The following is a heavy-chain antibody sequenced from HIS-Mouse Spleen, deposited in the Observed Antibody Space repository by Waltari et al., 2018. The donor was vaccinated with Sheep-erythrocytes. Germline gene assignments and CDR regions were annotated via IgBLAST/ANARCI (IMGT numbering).Heavy chain of an antibody. D-gene: IGHD4-4*01. CDR1: GFTFSSYA. CDR2: ISYDGSNK. CDR3: ARGLYRGYFDY. Sequence: VVQPGRSLRLSCAASGFTFSSYAMHWVRQAPGKGLEWVAVISYDGSNKYYADSVKGRFTISRDNSKNTLYLQMNSLRAEDTAVYYCARGLYRGYFDYWGQGTLVTVSS. V-gene: IGHV3-30*04. J-gene: IGHJ4*02.